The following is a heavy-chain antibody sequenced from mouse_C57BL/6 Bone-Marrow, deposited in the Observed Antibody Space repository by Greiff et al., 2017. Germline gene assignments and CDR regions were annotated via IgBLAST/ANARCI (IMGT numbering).Heavy chain of an antibody. CDR3: ASHPALCSFDY. CDR1: GFTFSSYG. CDR2: ISSGGSYT. V-gene: IGHV5-6*01. Sequence: EVMLVESGGDLVKPGGSLKLSCAASGFTFSSYGMSWVRQTPDKRLEWVATISSGGSYTYYPDSVKGRFTISRDNAKNTLYLQMSSLKSEDTAMYYCASHPALCSFDYWGQGTTLTVSS. J-gene: IGHJ2*01.